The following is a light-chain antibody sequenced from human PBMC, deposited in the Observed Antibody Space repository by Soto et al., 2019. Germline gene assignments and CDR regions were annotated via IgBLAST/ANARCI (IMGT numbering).Light chain of an antibody. V-gene: IGLV2-14*01. CDR2: EVS. Sequence: QSALTQPASVSGSPGQSITISCTGSSSDVGGYNYVSWYQQHPGKAPKLIIYEVSNRPSGISSRFSGSKSANTASLTISGLQAEDEAEYYCSSYTSSSTLYVFGTGTKLTVL. CDR3: SSYTSSSTLYV. CDR1: SSDVGGYNY. J-gene: IGLJ1*01.